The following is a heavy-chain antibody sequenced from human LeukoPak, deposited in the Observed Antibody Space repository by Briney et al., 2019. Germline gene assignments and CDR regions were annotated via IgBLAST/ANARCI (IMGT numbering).Heavy chain of an antibody. CDR2: INHSGST. CDR3: ARGKAERLRSHNWFDP. J-gene: IGHJ5*02. CDR1: GGSFSGYY. Sequence: SETLSLTCAVYGGSFSGYYWSWIRQPPGKGLEWIGEINHSGSTNYNPSLKSRVTISVDTSKNQFSLKLSSVTAADTAVYYCARGKAERLRSHNWFDPWGQGTLVTVSS. D-gene: IGHD5-12*01. V-gene: IGHV4-34*01.